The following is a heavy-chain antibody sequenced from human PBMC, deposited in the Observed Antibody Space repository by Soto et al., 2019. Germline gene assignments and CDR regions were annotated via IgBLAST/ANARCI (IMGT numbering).Heavy chain of an antibody. CDR2: ISGSGDRT. D-gene: IGHD3-22*01. J-gene: IGHJ4*02. CDR3: VRDDGGYPSTAPH. V-gene: IGHV3-23*01. Sequence: DVQLLESGGGLVQAGGSLRLSCAASGITISNYPMSWVRQAPGKGLDWVSGISGSGDRTYYADSAKGRFTISKDISKNSVSLQLDSLGCEDTAVYFCVRDDGGYPSTAPHWGQGTLVTVSS. CDR1: GITISNYP.